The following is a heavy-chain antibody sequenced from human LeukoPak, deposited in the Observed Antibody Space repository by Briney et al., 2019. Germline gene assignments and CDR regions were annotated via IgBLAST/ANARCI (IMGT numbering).Heavy chain of an antibody. CDR1: GFTFSSYA. V-gene: IGHV3-30*14. D-gene: IGHD5-12*01. Sequence: TGGSLRLSCAASGFTFSSYAIHWVRQGPGEGLEWVAVISFGGNNKYYADSVKGRFTISRDNSKNTLSLQMNSLRPEDTAVYYCARDRGVGTMDYWGQGTLVTVSS. CDR2: ISFGGNNK. CDR3: ARDRGVGTMDY. J-gene: IGHJ4*02.